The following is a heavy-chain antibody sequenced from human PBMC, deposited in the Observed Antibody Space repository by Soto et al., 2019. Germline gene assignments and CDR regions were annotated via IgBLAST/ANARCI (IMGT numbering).Heavy chain of an antibody. CDR3: ARVGGYKELDY. J-gene: IGHJ4*02. V-gene: IGHV3-48*03. D-gene: IGHD5-12*01. Sequence: GGSLRLSCAASGFTFSSYEMNWVRQAPGKGLDSVSYISSSGSTIYYADSLKGRFTISRDNAKNSLYLQMSSLRAEDTAIYYCARVGGYKELDYWGQGTLVTVSS. CDR2: ISSSGSTI. CDR1: GFTFSSYE.